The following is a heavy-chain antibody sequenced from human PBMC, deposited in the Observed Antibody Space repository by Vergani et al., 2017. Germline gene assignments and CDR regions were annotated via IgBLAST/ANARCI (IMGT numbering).Heavy chain of an antibody. V-gene: IGHV3-48*03. CDR3: ARARAAAGTYYYYGMDV. D-gene: IGHD6-13*01. CDR2: ISSSGSTI. CDR1: GFTFSSYE. Sequence: EVQLVESGGGLVQPGGSLRLSCAASGFTFSSYEMNWVRQAPGKGLEWVSYISSSGSTIYYADSVKGRFTISRDNAKNSLYLQMNSRRAEDTAVYYCARARAAAGTYYYYGMDVWGQGTTVTVSS. J-gene: IGHJ6*02.